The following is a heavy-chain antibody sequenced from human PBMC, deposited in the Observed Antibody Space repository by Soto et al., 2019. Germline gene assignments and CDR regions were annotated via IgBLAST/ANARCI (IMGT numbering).Heavy chain of an antibody. V-gene: IGHV3-30*18. CDR1: GFTFSSYG. CDR3: ANGGFCGRTSSHFDS. J-gene: IGHJ4*02. D-gene: IGHD6-13*01. CDR2: ISYAGSNK. Sequence: QVQLVESGGGVVQPGRSLRLSCAASGFTFSSYGMHWVRQAPGKGLEWVAVISYAGSNKYYADSVKGRLTISRDNSKNTLFLQMNSLRAEDTAVYYCANGGFCGRTSSHFDSWGQGTLVTVSS.